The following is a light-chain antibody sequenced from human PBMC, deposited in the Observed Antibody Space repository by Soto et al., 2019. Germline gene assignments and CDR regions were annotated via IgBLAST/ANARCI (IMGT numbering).Light chain of an antibody. Sequence: QSVLTQPASVSGSPGQSITISCTGTSSDLAIYNYVSWYQQQPGKAPKLMIYQVTNRPSGVSNRFSGSGSGNTASLTISGIQAEDEADYYCSSYTVSSNYVVGTWTKVTVL. CDR3: SSYTVSSNYV. J-gene: IGLJ1*01. V-gene: IGLV2-14*01. CDR2: QVT. CDR1: SSDLAIYNY.